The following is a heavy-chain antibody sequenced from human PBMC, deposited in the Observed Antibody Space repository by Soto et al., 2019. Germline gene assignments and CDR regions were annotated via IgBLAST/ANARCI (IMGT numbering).Heavy chain of an antibody. Sequence: EVQLVESGGGLVRPGGSLRLSCTASGFTFSSYSMNWVRQAPGKGLEWVSSISSSSNYIYYADSVKGRFTISRDNAKNSLYLQMNSLRAEDTAVYYCAGGYFPTDSSGDYYYYGMDVWGQGTTVTVSS. CDR3: AGGYFPTDSSGDYYYYGMDV. V-gene: IGHV3-21*01. CDR2: ISSSSNYI. CDR1: GFTFSSYS. J-gene: IGHJ6*02. D-gene: IGHD3-22*01.